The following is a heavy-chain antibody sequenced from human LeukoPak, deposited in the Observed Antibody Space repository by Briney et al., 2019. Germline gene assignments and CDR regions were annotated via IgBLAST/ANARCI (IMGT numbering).Heavy chain of an antibody. D-gene: IGHD6-6*01. J-gene: IGHJ5*02. CDR3: ARPTLQYSSSSPFDP. Sequence: GGSLRLSCAASEFTFSNYALHWVRQAPGKGLEWVAVIWYDGSNKYYADSVKGRFTISRDNSKNTLYLQMNSLRAEDTAVYYCARPTLQYSSSSPFDPWGQGTLVTVSS. CDR2: IWYDGSNK. CDR1: EFTFSNYA. V-gene: IGHV3-33*08.